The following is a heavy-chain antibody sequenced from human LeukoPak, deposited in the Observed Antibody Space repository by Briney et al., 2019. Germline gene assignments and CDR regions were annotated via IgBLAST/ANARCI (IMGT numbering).Heavy chain of an antibody. J-gene: IGHJ4*02. V-gene: IGHV3-30-3*01. CDR1: GFTFSSYA. Sequence: PGGSLRLSCAASGFTFSSYAMHWVRQAPGKGLEWVAVISYDGSNKYYADSVKGRFTISRDNSKNTLYLQMNSLRAEDTAVYYCAREGSGWYGDWGQGTLVTVSS. CDR3: AREGSGWYGD. CDR2: ISYDGSNK. D-gene: IGHD6-19*01.